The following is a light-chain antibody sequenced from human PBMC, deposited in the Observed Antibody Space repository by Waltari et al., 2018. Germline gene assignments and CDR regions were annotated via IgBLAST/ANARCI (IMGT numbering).Light chain of an antibody. CDR1: QNVNSD. CDR2: GAS. V-gene: IGKV3-15*01. Sequence: EIVMTQSPVTLSVSPGERATLSCRASQNVNSDLAWYQQKPGQAPRLLIYGASTRATGIPARFSGSGSGTEFILTISSLQSVDSAIYYCQQYKNWPPYTFGQGAKLEIK. J-gene: IGKJ2*01. CDR3: QQYKNWPPYT.